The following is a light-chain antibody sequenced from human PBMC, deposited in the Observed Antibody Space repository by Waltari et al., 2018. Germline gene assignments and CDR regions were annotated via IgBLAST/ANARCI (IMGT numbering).Light chain of an antibody. CDR2: YKSDSAS. V-gene: IGLV5-45*03. J-gene: IGLJ2*01. CDR3: MIWHSSAWV. Sequence: QAVLTQPSSLSASPGASASLTCTLRSGINVGTYRIYWYQQKPGSPPQYLLRYKSDSASQQGSGGPSRFSGSKDASANAGILLSSGLQSEDEADYYCMIWHSSAWVFGGGTKLTVL. CDR1: SGINVGTYR.